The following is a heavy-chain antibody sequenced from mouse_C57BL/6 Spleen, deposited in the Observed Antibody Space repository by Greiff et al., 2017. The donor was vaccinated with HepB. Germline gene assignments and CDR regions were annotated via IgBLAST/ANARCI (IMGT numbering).Heavy chain of an antibody. CDR1: GFNIKDYY. CDR3: TPSHPTVVATGDFDV. J-gene: IGHJ1*03. Sequence: EVQLQQSGAELARPGASVKLSCTASGFNIKDYYMHWVKQRPEQGLEWIGRIDPEDGDTEYAPKFQGKATMTADTSSNTAYLQLSSLTSEDTAVYYCTPSHPTVVATGDFDVWGTGTTVTVSS. V-gene: IGHV14-1*01. CDR2: IDPEDGDT. D-gene: IGHD1-1*01.